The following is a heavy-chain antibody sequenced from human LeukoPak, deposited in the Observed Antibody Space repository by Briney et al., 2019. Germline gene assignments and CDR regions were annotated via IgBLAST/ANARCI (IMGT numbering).Heavy chain of an antibody. J-gene: IGHJ6*02. Sequence: SETLSLTCTVSGGSISSSSYYWGWIRQPPGKGLEWIGSIYYSGSTYYNPSLKSRVTISVDTSKNQFSLKLSSVTAADTAVYYCARGLTMVRGVINYYYYGMDVWGQGTTVTVSS. CDR1: GGSISSSSYY. D-gene: IGHD3-10*01. V-gene: IGHV4-39*07. CDR2: IYYSGST. CDR3: ARGLTMVRGVINYYYYGMDV.